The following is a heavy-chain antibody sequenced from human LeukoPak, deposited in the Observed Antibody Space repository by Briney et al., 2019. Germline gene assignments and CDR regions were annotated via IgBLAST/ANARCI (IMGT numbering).Heavy chain of an antibody. D-gene: IGHD6-19*01. CDR2: INHSGST. Sequence: SETLSLTCAVYGGSFSGYYWSWIRQPPGKGLEWIGEINHSGSTNYNPSLKSRVTISVDTSKNQFSLKLSSVTAADTAVYYCARDQGSGWSPYDYWGQGTLVTVSS. J-gene: IGHJ4*02. CDR3: ARDQGSGWSPYDY. V-gene: IGHV4-34*01. CDR1: GGSFSGYY.